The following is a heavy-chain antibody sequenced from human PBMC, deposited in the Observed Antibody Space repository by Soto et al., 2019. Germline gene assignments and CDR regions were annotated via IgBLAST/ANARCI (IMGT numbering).Heavy chain of an antibody. D-gene: IGHD2-8*02. Sequence: PSETLSLTCTVSGDSIVSSSYYGAWIRQPPGKGLEWIGTISYRGSAHYNPSLKSRVTMSVDASKTHSSLNLTSVTAANPVVYFGARTTGPVLPHFWGKGTLVTVSS. CDR1: GDSIVSSSYY. CDR3: ARTTGPVLPHF. V-gene: IGHV4-39*01. CDR2: ISYRGSA. J-gene: IGHJ4*02.